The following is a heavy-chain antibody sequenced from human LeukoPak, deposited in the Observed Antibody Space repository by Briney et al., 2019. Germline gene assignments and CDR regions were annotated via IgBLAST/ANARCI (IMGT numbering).Heavy chain of an antibody. CDR1: GGSFSGYY. CDR2: INHSGST. J-gene: IGHJ4*02. Sequence: PSETLSLTCAVYGGSFSGYYWSWIRQPPGKGLEWIGEINHSGSTNYNPSLKSRVTISVDTSKNQFSLKLSSVTAADTAVYYCARQLRGYYFDYWGQGTLVTVSS. V-gene: IGHV4-34*01. CDR3: ARQLRGYYFDY. D-gene: IGHD2-2*01.